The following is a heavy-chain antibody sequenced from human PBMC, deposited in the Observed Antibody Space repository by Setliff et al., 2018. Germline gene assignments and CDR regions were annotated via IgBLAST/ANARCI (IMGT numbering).Heavy chain of an antibody. V-gene: IGHV5-51*01. CDR3: ARRGYGDAIDY. Sequence: GESLKISCKGSGYTFTQKWIGWVRQMPGKGLEWMGVIYPGDSDIRYSPAFEGQVTISADKSINTAYLQWSSLKASDTATYYCARRGYGDAIDYWGQGTLVTVSS. CDR2: IYPGDSDI. J-gene: IGHJ4*02. CDR1: GYTFTQKW. D-gene: IGHD4-17*01.